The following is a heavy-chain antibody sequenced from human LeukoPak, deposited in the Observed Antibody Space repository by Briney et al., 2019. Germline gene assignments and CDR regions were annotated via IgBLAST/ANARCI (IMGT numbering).Heavy chain of an antibody. D-gene: IGHD6-13*01. CDR2: IYYSGST. CDR3: ARSIAAAGPPVWFDY. V-gene: IGHV4-59*01. J-gene: IGHJ4*02. CDR1: GGSISSYY. Sequence: KTSETLSLTCTVSGGSISSYYWSWIRQPPGKGLEWIGYIYYSGSTNYNPSLKSRVTISVDTSKNQFSLKLSSVTAADTAVYYCARSIAAAGPPVWFDYWGQGTLVTVSS.